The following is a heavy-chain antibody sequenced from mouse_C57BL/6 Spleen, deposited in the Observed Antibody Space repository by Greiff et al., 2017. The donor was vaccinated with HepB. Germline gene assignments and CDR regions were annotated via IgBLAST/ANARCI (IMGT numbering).Heavy chain of an antibody. V-gene: IGHV5-4*01. J-gene: IGHJ3*01. CDR2: ISDGGSYT. CDR3: AREWLSY. Sequence: EVKLEESGGGLVKPGGSLKLSCAASGFTFSSYAMSWVRQTPEKRLEWVATISDGGSYTYYPDNVKGRFTISRDNAKNNLYLQMSHLKSEDTAMYYCAREWLSYWGQGTLVTVSA. CDR1: GFTFSSYA.